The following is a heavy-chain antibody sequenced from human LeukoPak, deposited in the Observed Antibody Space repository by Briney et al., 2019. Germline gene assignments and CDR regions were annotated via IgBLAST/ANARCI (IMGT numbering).Heavy chain of an antibody. CDR2: INHSGQI. V-gene: IGHV4-34*01. CDR3: ARGEGYDILTGYYPWPYMDV. CDR1: GGSFTGYY. J-gene: IGHJ6*03. D-gene: IGHD3-9*01. Sequence: SETLSLTCAFYGGSFTGYYWSWIRQSPGKGLEWIGEINHSGQIDYNTSLKSRVTISVDTSENQFSLKLSSVTAADTAVYYCARGEGYDILTGYYPWPYMDVWGKGTTVTVSS.